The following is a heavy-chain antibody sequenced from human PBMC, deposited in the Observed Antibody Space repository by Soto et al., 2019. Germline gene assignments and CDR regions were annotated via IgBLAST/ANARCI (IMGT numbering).Heavy chain of an antibody. Sequence: VQLVESGGGWVQPGGSLRLSCAASGFTFSSYSMNWVRQAPGKGLEWVSYISSSSSTIYYAVSVKGRFTISRDNAKNSLYLPMNSLRDEDTAVYCCARTEYSSSSYGMDVWGQGTTVTVSS. V-gene: IGHV3-48*02. J-gene: IGHJ6*02. CDR2: ISSSSSTI. CDR3: ARTEYSSSSYGMDV. D-gene: IGHD6-6*01. CDR1: GFTFSSYS.